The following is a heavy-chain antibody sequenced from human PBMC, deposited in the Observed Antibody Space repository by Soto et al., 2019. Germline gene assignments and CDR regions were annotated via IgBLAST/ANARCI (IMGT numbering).Heavy chain of an antibody. Sequence: GGSLRLSCAASGFTFSSYAMHWVRQAPGKGLEWVAVISYDGSNKYYADSVKGRFTISRDNSKNTLYLQMNSLRAEDTAEYYCAREGAGYSYDYYYGMDVWGQGTTVTVSS. CDR1: GFTFSSYA. V-gene: IGHV3-30-3*01. J-gene: IGHJ6*02. CDR3: AREGAGYSYDYYYGMDV. D-gene: IGHD5-18*01. CDR2: ISYDGSNK.